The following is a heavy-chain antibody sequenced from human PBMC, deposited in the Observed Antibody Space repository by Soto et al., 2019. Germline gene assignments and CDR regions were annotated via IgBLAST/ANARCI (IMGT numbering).Heavy chain of an antibody. D-gene: IGHD3-22*01. J-gene: IGHJ5*02. CDR2: IIPIFGTT. CDR1: GGTFGSDA. V-gene: IGHV1-69*06. Sequence: SVKVSCKTSGGTFGSDAITWVRQAPGQGLEWVGRIIPIFGTTNYAQNLQGRVTISADKSTLTSYMELHSLTSDDTALYYCARDRTDSGYYTNWLDPWGQGTQVTVSS. CDR3: ARDRTDSGYYTNWLDP.